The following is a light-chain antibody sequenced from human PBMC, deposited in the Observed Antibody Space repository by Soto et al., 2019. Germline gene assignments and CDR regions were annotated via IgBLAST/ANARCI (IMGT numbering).Light chain of an antibody. CDR3: VSWDDSLNGPV. Sequence: QSVLTQPPSASGTPGQRVTISCSGSSSNIGSDTVNWYQQFPGTAPKLLIYTNDQRPSGVPDRISGSKSGTSASLAISGLQSEDEADYYCVSWDDSLNGPVFGGGTKLTVL. J-gene: IGLJ2*01. CDR1: SSNIGSDT. CDR2: TND. V-gene: IGLV1-44*01.